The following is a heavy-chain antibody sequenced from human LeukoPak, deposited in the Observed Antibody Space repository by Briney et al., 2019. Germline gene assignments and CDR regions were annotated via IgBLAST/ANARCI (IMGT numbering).Heavy chain of an antibody. CDR2: IYYSGST. CDR3: ASEAAAGFYFDY. V-gene: IGHV4-61*01. D-gene: IGHD6-13*01. Sequence: PSETLSLTCTVSGGSVSSGSYYWSWIRQPPGKGLEWIGYIYYSGSTNYNPSLKSRVTISVDTSKNQFSLKLSSVTAADTAVYYCASEAAAGFYFDYWGQGTLVTVSS. CDR1: GGSVSSGSYY. J-gene: IGHJ4*02.